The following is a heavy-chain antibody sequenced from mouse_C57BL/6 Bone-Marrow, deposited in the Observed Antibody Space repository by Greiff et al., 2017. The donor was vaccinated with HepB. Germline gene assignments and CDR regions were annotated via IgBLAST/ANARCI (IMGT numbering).Heavy chain of an antibody. D-gene: IGHD3-2*02. CDR1: GFTFSDYY. CDR2: ISNGGGST. V-gene: IGHV5-12*01. CDR3: ARQGSSGYVGDY. J-gene: IGHJ2*01. Sequence: EVQVVESGGGLVQPGGSLKLSCAASGFTFSDYYMYWVRQTPEKRLEWVAYISNGGGSTYYPDTVKGRFTISRDNAKNTLYLQMSRLKSEDTAMYYCARQGSSGYVGDYWGQGTTLTVSS.